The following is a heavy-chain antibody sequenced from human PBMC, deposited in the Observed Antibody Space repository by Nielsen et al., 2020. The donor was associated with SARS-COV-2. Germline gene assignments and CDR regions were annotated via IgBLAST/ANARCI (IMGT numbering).Heavy chain of an antibody. V-gene: IGHV3-20*04. D-gene: IGHD6-19*01. CDR2: INWNGGST. Sequence: GESLKISCAASGFIFGDSYMSWVRQAPGKGLEWVSGINWNGGSTGYADSVKGRFTISRDNAKNSLYLQMNSLRAEDTAVYYCARDSAGPYYYYYYGMDVWGQGTTVTVSS. J-gene: IGHJ6*02. CDR3: ARDSAGPYYYYYYGMDV. CDR1: GFIFGDSY.